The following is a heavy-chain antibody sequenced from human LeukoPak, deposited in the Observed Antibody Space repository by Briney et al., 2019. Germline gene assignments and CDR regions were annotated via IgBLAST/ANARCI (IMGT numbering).Heavy chain of an antibody. CDR3: AREIYSSSWSDRYGMDV. D-gene: IGHD6-13*01. V-gene: IGHV1-24*01. Sequence: ASVKVSCKVSGYTLTELSMHWVRQAPGKGLEWMGGFDPEDGETIYAQKFQGRVTMTEDTSTDTAYMELNSLRVEDTAVYYCAREIYSSSWSDRYGMDVWGQGTTVTVSS. CDR2: FDPEDGET. CDR1: GYTLTELS. J-gene: IGHJ6*02.